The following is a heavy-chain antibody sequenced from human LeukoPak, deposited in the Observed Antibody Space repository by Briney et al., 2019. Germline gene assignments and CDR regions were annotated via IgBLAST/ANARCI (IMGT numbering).Heavy chain of an antibody. CDR1: GYTFSSYD. CDR3: ARANTPFADY. D-gene: IGHD2-2*02. Sequence: GGSLRLSCAASGYTFSSYDMHWVRQAPGKGLEWVAVISYDGSNKYYADSVKGRFAISRDNSKNTVYLQMNSLRVEDTAVYYCARANTPFADYWGQGTLVTVSS. J-gene: IGHJ4*02. CDR2: ISYDGSNK. V-gene: IGHV3-30*09.